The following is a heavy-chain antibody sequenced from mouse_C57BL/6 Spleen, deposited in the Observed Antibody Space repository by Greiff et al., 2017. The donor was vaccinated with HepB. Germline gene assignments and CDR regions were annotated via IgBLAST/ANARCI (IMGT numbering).Heavy chain of an antibody. Sequence: EVQGVESGGGLVKPGGSLKLSCAASGFTFSDYGMHWVRQAPEKGLEWVAYISSGSSTIYYADTVKGRVTITRDNPKNTLFMQMTSLRSEDTAMDRYDDRTGFDYWGQGTTLTVSS. V-gene: IGHV5-17*01. D-gene: IGHD2-3*01. J-gene: IGHJ2*01. CDR3: DDRTGFDY. CDR2: ISSGSSTI. CDR1: GFTFSDYG.